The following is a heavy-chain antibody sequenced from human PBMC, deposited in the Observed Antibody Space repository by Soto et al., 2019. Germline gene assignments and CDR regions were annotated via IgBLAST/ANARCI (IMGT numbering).Heavy chain of an antibody. CDR1: GGSISSGGYY. CDR2: IYYSGST. CDR3: ARGRSSTSPYPIGY. D-gene: IGHD2-2*01. V-gene: IGHV4-31*03. J-gene: IGHJ4*02. Sequence: QVQLQESGPGLVKPSQTLSLTCTVSGGSISSGGYYWSWIRQHPGKGLEWIGYIYYSGSTYYNPSLKRRVTISVDTSKNQVCLKLSSVTAADTAVYYCARGRSSTSPYPIGYWGQGTLVTVSS.